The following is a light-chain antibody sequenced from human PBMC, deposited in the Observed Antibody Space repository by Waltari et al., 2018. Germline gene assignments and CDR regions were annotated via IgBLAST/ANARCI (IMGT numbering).Light chain of an antibody. CDR2: AAS. V-gene: IGKV1-NL1*01. CDR1: QDIRFS. Sequence: DIQMTQSPSSLSASVGDRVPITCRAIQDIRFSLGWYKQKPGKAPKLLLFAASRLESGVPCRFSGSGSGAEYTLTISSLQTEDFATYYCQQYYNTPPWTFGQGTKVEIK. J-gene: IGKJ1*01. CDR3: QQYYNTPPWT.